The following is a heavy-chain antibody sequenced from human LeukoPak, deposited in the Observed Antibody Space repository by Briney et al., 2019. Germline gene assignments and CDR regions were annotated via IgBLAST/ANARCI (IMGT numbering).Heavy chain of an antibody. J-gene: IGHJ4*02. CDR3: AKDFPRY. Sequence: GSLRLSCGVSGFTFSSYGMHWVRQAPGKGLEWVAYIRYDGSNRHYADSVKGRFTISRDNSKNTLYLQMNSLRAEDTAVYYCAKDFPRYWGQGTLVTVSS. V-gene: IGHV3-30*02. CDR2: IRYDGSNR. CDR1: GFTFSSYG.